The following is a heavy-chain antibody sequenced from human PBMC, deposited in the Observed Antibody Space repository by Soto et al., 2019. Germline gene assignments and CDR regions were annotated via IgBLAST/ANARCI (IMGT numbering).Heavy chain of an antibody. J-gene: IGHJ6*02. V-gene: IGHV3-30-3*01. D-gene: IGHD3-10*01. CDR3: ARDRRLRILWFGDHGMDV. CDR2: ISYDGSNK. CDR1: GFTFSSYA. Sequence: GGSLRLSCAASGFTFSSYAMHWVRQAPGKGLEWVAVISYDGSNKYYADSVKGRFTISRDNSKNTLYLQMNSLRAEDTAVYYCARDRRLRILWFGDHGMDVWGQGTTVTVSS.